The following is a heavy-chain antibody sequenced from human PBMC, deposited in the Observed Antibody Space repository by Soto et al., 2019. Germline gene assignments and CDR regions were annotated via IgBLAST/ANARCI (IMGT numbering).Heavy chain of an antibody. J-gene: IGHJ6*02. CDR3: ARMGFSTAMANYYYYGMDV. D-gene: IGHD5-18*01. CDR2: IRAYNGNT. CDR1: GYTFTYYH. Sequence: GASVKVSCKASGYTFTYYHINWVRQAPGQGFEWMGWIRAYNGNTNYAQKLQGRVTMTTDTSTSTAYMELRSLRSDDTAVYYCARMGFSTAMANYYYYGMDVWGQGTTVTVSS. V-gene: IGHV1-18*01.